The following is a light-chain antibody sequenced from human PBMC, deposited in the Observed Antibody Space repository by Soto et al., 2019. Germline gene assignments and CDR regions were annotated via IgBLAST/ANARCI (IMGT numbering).Light chain of an antibody. CDR3: QQYGSSPRT. V-gene: IGKV3-20*01. CDR2: DTS. J-gene: IGKJ1*01. CDR1: QSVNSGY. Sequence: IVLTQSPGTLSLSPGERATLSCRASQSVNSGYLAWYQHTPGQAPRLLIYDTSTRATGIPDRFSGSGSGTDFTLTISRLETEDFAVYYCQQYGSSPRTFGQGTKVDIK.